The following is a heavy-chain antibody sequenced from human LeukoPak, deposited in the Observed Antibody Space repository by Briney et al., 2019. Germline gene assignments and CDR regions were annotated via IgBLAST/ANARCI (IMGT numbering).Heavy chain of an antibody. CDR3: ARGTWGRDRTFDI. CDR1: GFTFSTYS. J-gene: IGHJ3*02. Sequence: PGGSLRLSCAASGFTFSTYSMNWVRQAPGKGLEWVSYISSSSSLIYQADSVKGRFTISRDNAKNSLYLQMNSLRDEDTAVYYCARGTWGRDRTFDIWGQGTMVTVSS. CDR2: ISSSSSLI. D-gene: IGHD7-27*01. V-gene: IGHV3-48*02.